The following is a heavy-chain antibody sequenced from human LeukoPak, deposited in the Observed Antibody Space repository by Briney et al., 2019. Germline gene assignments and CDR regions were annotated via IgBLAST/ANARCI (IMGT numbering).Heavy chain of an antibody. CDR2: IYYSGST. J-gene: IGHJ1*01. V-gene: IGHV4-59*01. Sequence: SETLSLTCTVSGGSISSYYWSWIRQPPGKGLEWIGYIYYSGSTNYNPSLKSRVTISVDTSKNQFSLKPSSVTAADTAVYYCARFYYYGSGSYYSLASGYFQHWGQGTLVTASS. CDR1: GGSISSYY. D-gene: IGHD3-10*01. CDR3: ARFYYYGSGSYYSLASGYFQH.